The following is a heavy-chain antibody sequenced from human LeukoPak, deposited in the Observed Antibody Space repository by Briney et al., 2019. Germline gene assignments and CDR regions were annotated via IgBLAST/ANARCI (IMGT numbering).Heavy chain of an antibody. D-gene: IGHD3-10*01. CDR2: IKSKTDGGTT. J-gene: IGHJ4*01. CDR3: ARDITY. Sequence: PGGSLRLSCAASGFPFSNAWMSWVRQAPGKGLEWVGRIKSKTDGGTTDYAAPVKGRFTISRDNSKNTLYLQMNSLRAEDTAVYYCARDITYWGHGTLVTVSS. CDR1: GFPFSNAW. V-gene: IGHV3-15*01.